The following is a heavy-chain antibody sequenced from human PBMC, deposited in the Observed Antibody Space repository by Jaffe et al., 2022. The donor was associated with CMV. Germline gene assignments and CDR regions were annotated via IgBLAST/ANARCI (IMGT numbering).Heavy chain of an antibody. CDR3: ARIRIYGSGSYQYGNAFDI. CDR1: GFSLSTSGMC. CDR2: IDWDDDK. J-gene: IGHJ3*02. V-gene: IGHV2-70*15. D-gene: IGHD3-10*01. Sequence: QVTLRESGPALVKPTQTLTLTCTFSGFSLSTSGMCVSWIRQPPGKALEWLARIDWDDDKYYSTSLKTRLTISKDTSKNQVVLTMTNMDPVDTATYYCARIRIYGSGSYQYGNAFDIWGQGTMVTVSS.